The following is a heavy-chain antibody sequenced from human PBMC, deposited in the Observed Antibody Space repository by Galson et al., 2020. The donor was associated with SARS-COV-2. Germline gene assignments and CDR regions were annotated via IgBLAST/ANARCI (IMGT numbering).Heavy chain of an antibody. CDR3: AGGVVGVAGGAFDI. V-gene: IGHV3-53*05. D-gene: IGHD1-26*01. CDR2: IRSGGST. Sequence: GGSLRLSCAASGFTVSSNYMSWVCQAPGKGLEWVSAIRSGGSTHYADSVKGRFTISRDNSKNTLDLQMSSLRPEDTAVYFCAGGVVGVAGGAFDIWGHGTMVTVSS. J-gene: IGHJ3*02. CDR1: GFTVSSNY.